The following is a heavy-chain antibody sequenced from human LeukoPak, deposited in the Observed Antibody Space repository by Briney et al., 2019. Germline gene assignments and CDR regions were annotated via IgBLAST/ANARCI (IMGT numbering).Heavy chain of an antibody. CDR3: AKHSAGYDFWSGFSVAFDI. Sequence: PGGSLRLSCAASGFTFSSYSMNWVRQAPGKGLEWVSSISSSSSYIYYADSVKGRFTISRDNAKNSLYLQMNSLRAEDTAVYYCAKHSAGYDFWSGFSVAFDIWGQGTMVTVSS. D-gene: IGHD3-3*01. CDR1: GFTFSSYS. CDR2: ISSSSSYI. V-gene: IGHV3-21*04. J-gene: IGHJ3*02.